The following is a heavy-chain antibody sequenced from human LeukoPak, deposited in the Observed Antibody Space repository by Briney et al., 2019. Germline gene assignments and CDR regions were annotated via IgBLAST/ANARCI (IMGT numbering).Heavy chain of an antibody. Sequence: ASVKVSCKASGYTFTSYGISWVRQAPGQGLEWMGWINPNSGGTNYAQKFQGRVTMTRDTSISTAYMELSRLRSDDTAVYSCARYYYDSSGYYYFDYWGQGTLVTVSS. CDR2: INPNSGGT. CDR3: ARYYYDSSGYYYFDY. J-gene: IGHJ4*02. D-gene: IGHD3-22*01. V-gene: IGHV1-2*02. CDR1: GYTFTSYG.